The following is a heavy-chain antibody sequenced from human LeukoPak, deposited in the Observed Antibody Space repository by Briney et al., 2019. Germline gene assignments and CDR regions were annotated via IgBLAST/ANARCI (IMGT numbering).Heavy chain of an antibody. CDR3: AREEWYYFDY. V-gene: IGHV3-30-3*01. Sequence: GGSLRLSCVASGFTFNTYAIHWVRQAPGKGLEWVAVIAYDGSNKYYEDSVKGRFTISRDNSKNTLYLQMNSLRAEDMAVYYCAREEWYYFDYWGQGTLVTVSS. CDR1: GFTFNTYA. D-gene: IGHD3-3*01. CDR2: IAYDGSNK. J-gene: IGHJ4*02.